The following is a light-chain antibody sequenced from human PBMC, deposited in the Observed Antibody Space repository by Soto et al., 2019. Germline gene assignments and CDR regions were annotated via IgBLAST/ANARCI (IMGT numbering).Light chain of an antibody. CDR3: QQYNYYSWT. Sequence: DIQMTQSPSTLSASVGDRVTITCRASQSISNWLAWYQQKPGKAPKLLIYMASSLESGVPSRFSGSGSGTEFTLTISSLHPDDFATYYCQQYNYYSWTFGQGTKVEI. CDR2: MAS. J-gene: IGKJ1*01. V-gene: IGKV1-5*03. CDR1: QSISNW.